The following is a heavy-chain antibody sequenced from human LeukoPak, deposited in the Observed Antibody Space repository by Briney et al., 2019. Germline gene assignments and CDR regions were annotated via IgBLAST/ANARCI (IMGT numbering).Heavy chain of an antibody. D-gene: IGHD3-10*01. CDR2: IYYSGST. V-gene: IGHV4-39*07. CDR3: ARVKGSGSYYTTYYYYYGMDV. CDR1: GGSISSSSYY. Sequence: SETLSLTCTVSGGSISSSSYYWGWIRQPPGKGLEWIGSIYYSGSTYYNPSLKSRVTISVDTSKNQFSLKLSSVTAADTAVYYCARVKGSGSYYTTYYYYYGMDVWGQGTTVTVSS. J-gene: IGHJ6*02.